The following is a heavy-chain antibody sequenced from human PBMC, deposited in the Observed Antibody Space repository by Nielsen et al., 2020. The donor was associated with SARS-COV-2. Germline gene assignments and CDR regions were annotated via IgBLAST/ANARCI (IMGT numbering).Heavy chain of an antibody. D-gene: IGHD3-16*01. Sequence: SETLSLTCAVYGGSFSGYIWTWVRQPPGKGLEWIGEINHSGSTNYNPSLKSRVIISVDTSKNQFSLKLSSVTAADTAVYYCARGGDPRGQWYFDLWGRGTLVTVSS. CDR3: ARGGDPRGQWYFDL. V-gene: IGHV4-34*01. J-gene: IGHJ2*01. CDR2: INHSGST. CDR1: GGSFSGYI.